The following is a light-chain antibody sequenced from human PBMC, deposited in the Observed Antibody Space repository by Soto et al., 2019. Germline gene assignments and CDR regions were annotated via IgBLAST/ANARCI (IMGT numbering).Light chain of an antibody. CDR3: LQHNSYPYT. CDR1: QDIATY. J-gene: IGKJ2*01. CDR2: AAS. Sequence: DIQMTQSPSSLSASVGNRVTITCQASQDIATYLNWYQQKPGKAPKRLVYAASSLQSGVPSRFSGSGSGTDFTLTISSLQPEDFATYYCLQHNSYPYTFGQGTKVDIK. V-gene: IGKV1-17*01.